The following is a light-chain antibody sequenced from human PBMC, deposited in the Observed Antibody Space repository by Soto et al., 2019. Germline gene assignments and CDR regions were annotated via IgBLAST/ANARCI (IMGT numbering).Light chain of an antibody. V-gene: IGKV1-5*03. CDR1: RSIKSW. CDR2: KAS. J-gene: IGKJ1*01. Sequence: DIQMTQSPSTLSASVGDTVTITCRASRSIKSWLAWYQQKPGQAPKLLISKASSLENGVPARFSGSGSGTEFTLTISSLQPDDFCTYYCQQYTMYAAFGQGTKVEIK. CDR3: QQYTMYAA.